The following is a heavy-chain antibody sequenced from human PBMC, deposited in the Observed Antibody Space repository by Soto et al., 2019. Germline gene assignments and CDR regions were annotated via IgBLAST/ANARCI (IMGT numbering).Heavy chain of an antibody. Sequence: QVTLKESGPVLVKPTETLTLTCTVSGFSLSNARMGVSWIRQPPGKALEWLAHIFSNDEKSYSTSLKSRLTISKDTSKSQVVLTMTNMDPVDTATYYCARILGDDYIWGSHYLWWYFDLWGRGTLVTVSS. J-gene: IGHJ2*01. CDR1: GFSLSNARMG. D-gene: IGHD3-16*01. CDR2: IFSNDEK. CDR3: ARILGDDYIWGSHYLWWYFDL. V-gene: IGHV2-26*01.